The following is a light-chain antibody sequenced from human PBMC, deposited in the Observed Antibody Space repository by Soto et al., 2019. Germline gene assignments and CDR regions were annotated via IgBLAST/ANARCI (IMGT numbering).Light chain of an antibody. Sequence: EIVLTQSPATLSLSPGERATLSCRASQSVSSYLAWYQQKPGQAPRLLIYDASNRATGIPARFSGSGSGTDFTLTIRSLEPEDFAVYYCQERSNWASYTFGQGTKVDIK. CDR3: QERSNWASYT. J-gene: IGKJ2*01. CDR1: QSVSSY. CDR2: DAS. V-gene: IGKV3-11*01.